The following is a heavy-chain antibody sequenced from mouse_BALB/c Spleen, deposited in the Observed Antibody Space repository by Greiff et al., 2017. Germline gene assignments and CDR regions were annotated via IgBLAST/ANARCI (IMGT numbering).Heavy chain of an antibody. Sequence: EVKVVESGGGLVKPGGSLKLSCAASGFTFSSYTMSWVRQTPEKRLEWVATISSGGGNTYYPDSVKGRFTISRDNAKNNLYLQMSSLRSEDTALYYCANMPPDYKSSWFAYWGQGTLVTVSA. CDR3: ANMPPDYKSSWFAY. CDR2: ISSGGGNT. J-gene: IGHJ3*01. CDR1: GFTFSSYT. V-gene: IGHV5-9*03. D-gene: IGHD2-4*01.